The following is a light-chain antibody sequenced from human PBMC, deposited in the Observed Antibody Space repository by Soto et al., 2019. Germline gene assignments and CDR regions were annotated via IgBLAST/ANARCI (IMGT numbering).Light chain of an antibody. J-gene: IGLJ1*01. CDR2: GNN. CDR1: SSNIGGNT. Sequence: QSVLTQPPSASGTPGQSVTISCSGSSSNIGGNTVNLYQQLPGTAPKLLIYGNNQRPSGVPDRFSGSKSATSASLAISGLQSEDEADYYCAAWDDRLNGPVFGTGTKVTVL. CDR3: AAWDDRLNGPV. V-gene: IGLV1-44*01.